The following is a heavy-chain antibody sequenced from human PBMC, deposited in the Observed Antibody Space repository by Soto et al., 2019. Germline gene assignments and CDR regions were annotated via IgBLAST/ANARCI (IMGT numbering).Heavy chain of an antibody. CDR1: GYDFTAYD. J-gene: IGHJ6*02. Sequence: GASVKVPCKASGYDFTAYDINWVRQASGQGLEWMGWMNPINGATGTARRFQGRVSMTRNTDTGTAYLELTSLRSDDTAVYFCGRGPSPRAPAGGTPYYYAMDVWGQGTTVTVYS. CDR3: GRGPSPRAPAGGTPYYYAMDV. CDR2: MNPINGAT. V-gene: IGHV1-8*02. D-gene: IGHD2-2*01.